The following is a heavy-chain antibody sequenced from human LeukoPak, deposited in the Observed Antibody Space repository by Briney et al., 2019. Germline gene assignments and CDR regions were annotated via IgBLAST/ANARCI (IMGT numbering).Heavy chain of an antibody. CDR1: GGSISSYY. V-gene: IGHV4-59*01. D-gene: IGHD3-3*01. Sequence: PSETLSLTCTVSGGSISSYYWSWIRQPPGKGLEWIGYIYYSGSTNYNPSLKSRVTISVDMSKNQFSLKLSSVTAADTAAYYCARGFSMKRYDFWSGYYTGGGAYYFDYWGQGTLVTVSS. CDR2: IYYSGST. CDR3: ARGFSMKRYDFWSGYYTGGGAYYFDY. J-gene: IGHJ4*02.